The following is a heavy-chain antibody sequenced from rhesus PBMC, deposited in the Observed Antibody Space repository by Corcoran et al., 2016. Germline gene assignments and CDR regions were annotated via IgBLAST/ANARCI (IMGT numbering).Heavy chain of an antibody. CDR3: AKDGGISVGRADV. V-gene: IGHV1-198*02. Sequence: QVQLVQSGAEVKKPGASVKVSCKASGLTCGSDDISCVRQAHVQGLECMGVIIPLVGLTNYAAQFQGRVTIPSDTSTSTAYLELSSLRSEDTAVYYCAKDGGISVGRADVWGRGVLVTVSS. CDR1: GLTCGSDD. CDR2: IIPLVGLT. D-gene: IGHD6-13*01. J-gene: IGHJ5-2*02.